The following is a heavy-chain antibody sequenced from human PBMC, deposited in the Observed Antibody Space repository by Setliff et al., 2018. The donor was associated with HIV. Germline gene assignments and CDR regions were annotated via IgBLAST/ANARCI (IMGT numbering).Heavy chain of an antibody. D-gene: IGHD7-27*01. V-gene: IGHV1-46*01. J-gene: IGHJ4*02. CDR2: MNAKSGST. CDR3: ARGGTGRPRPIDY. Sequence: GASVKVSCKASGYTFSDYYMHWVRQAPGQGLEWMGIMNAKSGSTHYARKFQGRVTMTTDTSTSTVYMELRSLRSDDTAVYYCARGGTGRPRPIDYWGQGTLVTVSS. CDR1: GYTFSDYY.